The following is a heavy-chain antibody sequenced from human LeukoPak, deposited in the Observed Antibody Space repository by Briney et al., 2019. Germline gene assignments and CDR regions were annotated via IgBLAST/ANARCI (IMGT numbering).Heavy chain of an antibody. Sequence: GRSLRLSCAASGFTFSTYAMHWVRQAPGRGLEWVATVKPDGNEKFYVDSVKGRFAISRDNARNSVYLEMNSLRVEDTAVYLCARGDLDYWGQGTLVTVSS. CDR1: GFTFSTYA. CDR3: ARGDLDY. CDR2: VKPDGNEK. J-gene: IGHJ4*01. V-gene: IGHV3-7*01.